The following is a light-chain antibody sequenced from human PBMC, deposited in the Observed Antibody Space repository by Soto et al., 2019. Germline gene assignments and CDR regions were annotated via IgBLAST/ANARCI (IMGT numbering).Light chain of an antibody. Sequence: DIQMTQSPSSLSASVGDRVTIICRARQSISTFLNWYRQKPGKAPELLIYGASTLQSGVPSRFSGSGSGTDFTLTISSLQPEDFATYYCQQSFSALGSFGGGTKVEI. CDR2: GAS. CDR3: QQSFSALGS. V-gene: IGKV1-39*01. J-gene: IGKJ4*01. CDR1: QSISTF.